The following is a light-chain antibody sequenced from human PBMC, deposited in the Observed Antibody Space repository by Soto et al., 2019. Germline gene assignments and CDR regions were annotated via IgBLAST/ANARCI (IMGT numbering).Light chain of an antibody. Sequence: QSVLTQPASVSGSPGQSITISCTGTSSDVGGYNYVSWYQQHPGKAPKLMIYEVSNRPSGVSNRFSGSKSGNTASLTISGLQAEDDADYYCSSYTSSITPYVFGTATKSPS. CDR1: SSDVGGYNY. V-gene: IGLV2-14*01. J-gene: IGLJ1*01. CDR3: SSYTSSITPYV. CDR2: EVS.